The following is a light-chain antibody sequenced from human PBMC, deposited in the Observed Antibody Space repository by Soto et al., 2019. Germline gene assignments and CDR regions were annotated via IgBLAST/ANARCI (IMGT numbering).Light chain of an antibody. V-gene: IGLV1-44*01. CDR1: TSNIGSNT. CDR2: SNN. J-gene: IGLJ1*01. Sequence: QPVLTQPPSASGAPGQGVTISCSGTTSNIGSNTVNWYQHLPGTAPKLLIYSNNQRPSGVPDRFSGSKSGTSASLAISGLQSEDEADYYCATWDDSLHYYVFGTGTQLTVL. CDR3: ATWDDSLHYYV.